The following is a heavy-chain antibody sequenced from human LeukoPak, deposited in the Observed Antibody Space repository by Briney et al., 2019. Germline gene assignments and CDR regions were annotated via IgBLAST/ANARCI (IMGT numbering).Heavy chain of an antibody. CDR1: GYTFTGYY. CDR3: ARDGAEQWLVLAFDI. V-gene: IGHV1-2*02. Sequence: ASVKVSCKASGYTFTGYYMHWVRQAPGQGLEWMGWINPNSGDTNYAQKFQGRVTMTRDTSISAAYMELSRLRSDDTAVYYCARDGAEQWLVLAFDISGQGTMVTVSS. CDR2: INPNSGDT. J-gene: IGHJ3*02. D-gene: IGHD6-19*01.